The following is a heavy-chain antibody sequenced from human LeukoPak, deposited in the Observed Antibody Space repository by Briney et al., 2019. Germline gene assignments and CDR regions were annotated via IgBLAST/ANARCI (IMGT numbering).Heavy chain of an antibody. CDR1: GAALSEYY. V-gene: IGHV4-34*01. J-gene: IGHJ4*02. Sequence: SEALSLTCAVYGAALSEYYWSWIRQSPGKGLEWIGEVAHKGPTVYSPTLNRKYNPSFKSRVTMSVDPSKNQFSLKLTSVTVADTATYYCVRQGTNSGYYLLDYWGQGHLVIVSS. D-gene: IGHD3-22*01. CDR3: VRQGTNSGYYLLDY. CDR2: VAHKGPTVYSPTLNR.